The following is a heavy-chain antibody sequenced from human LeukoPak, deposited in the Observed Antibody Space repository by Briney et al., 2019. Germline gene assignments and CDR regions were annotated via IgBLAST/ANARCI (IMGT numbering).Heavy chain of an antibody. J-gene: IGHJ4*02. D-gene: IGHD4-17*01. CDR1: GVSYQDSF. Sequence: SETLSLTCADSGVSYQDSFWRSGRQTPGKGLEWIGEINHSGYTNDSPSLKSRVTLSIDTSRKQFSLNLRSVTVADTGIYYCTRTTTGHDYWGQGTLVTVSS. V-gene: IGHV4-34*01. CDR2: INHSGYT. CDR3: TRTTTGHDY.